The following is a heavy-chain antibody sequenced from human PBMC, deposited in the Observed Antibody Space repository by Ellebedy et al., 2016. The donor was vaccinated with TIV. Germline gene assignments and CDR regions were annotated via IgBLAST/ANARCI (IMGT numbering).Heavy chain of an antibody. J-gene: IGHJ2*01. D-gene: IGHD2-15*01. CDR2: INPNSGGT. CDR3: ARGLMSRDIVVVVAASYWYFDL. V-gene: IGHV1-2*02. Sequence: ASVKVSCKASGYTFTSYGISWVRQAPGQGLEWMGWINPNSGGTNYAQKFQGRVTMTRDTSISTAYMELSRLRSDDTAVYYCARGLMSRDIVVVVAASYWYFDLWGRGTLGTVSS. CDR1: GYTFTSYG.